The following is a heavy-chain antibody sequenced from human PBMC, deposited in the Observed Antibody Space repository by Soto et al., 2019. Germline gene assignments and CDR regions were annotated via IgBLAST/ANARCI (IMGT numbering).Heavy chain of an antibody. J-gene: IGHJ6*02. D-gene: IGHD1-1*01. CDR3: ARGVDAGVDV. CDR1: GYTFTTYD. Sequence: QVQLVQAGAEVTKPGASVQVSCKASGYTFTTYDINWVRQATGHGLEWLGWMSPNSGATGYAQKFQGRVTMTRDTSMTRAYMELSNLGSEDTEMYYCARGVDAGVDVWGQGATVTVSS. CDR2: MSPNSGAT. V-gene: IGHV1-8*01.